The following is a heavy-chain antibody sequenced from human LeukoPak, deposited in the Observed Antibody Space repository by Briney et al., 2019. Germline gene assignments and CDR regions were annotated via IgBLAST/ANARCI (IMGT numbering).Heavy chain of an antibody. J-gene: IGHJ3*02. CDR3: AKAVVGATPRGAFDI. Sequence: GRSLRLSCAASGFTFDDSAMHWVRQAPGKGLEWVSGISWNSGNIGYADSVKGRFIISRDNAKNSLYLQMNSLRAEDTALYFCAKAVVGATPRGAFDIWGQGTMVTVSS. CDR1: GFTFDDSA. CDR2: ISWNSGNI. V-gene: IGHV3-9*01. D-gene: IGHD1-26*01.